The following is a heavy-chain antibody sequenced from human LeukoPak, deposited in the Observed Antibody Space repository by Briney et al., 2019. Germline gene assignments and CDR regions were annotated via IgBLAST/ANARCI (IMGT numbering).Heavy chain of an antibody. CDR2: IIPIFGTA. V-gene: IGHV1-69*05. D-gene: IGHD3-10*01. CDR1: GGTFSSYA. Sequence: GASVKVSCKASGGTFSSYAISWVRQAPGQGLEWMGRIIPIFGTANYAQKFQGRVTITTDEPTSTAYMELSSLRSEDTAVYYCARVGLRGVGSLNWYFDLWGRGTLVTVSS. CDR3: ARVGLRGVGSLNWYFDL. J-gene: IGHJ2*01.